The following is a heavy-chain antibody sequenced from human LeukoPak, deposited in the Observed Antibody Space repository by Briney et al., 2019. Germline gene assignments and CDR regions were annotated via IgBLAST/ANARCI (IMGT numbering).Heavy chain of an antibody. D-gene: IGHD6-6*01. J-gene: IGHJ3*02. V-gene: IGHV5-51*01. CDR2: IYPGDSDT. CDR1: GYSFTSYW. CDR3: ARQRYSSSSGRHDAFDI. Sequence: GESLKISCKGSGYSFTSYWICCVRQMPGKGLEWMVIIYPGDSDTRYSPSFQGQVTISADKSISTAYLQWSSLKASDTAMYYCARQRYSSSSGRHDAFDIWGQGTMVTVSS.